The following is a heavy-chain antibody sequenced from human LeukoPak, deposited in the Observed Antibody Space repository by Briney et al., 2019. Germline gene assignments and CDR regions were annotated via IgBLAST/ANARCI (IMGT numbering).Heavy chain of an antibody. D-gene: IGHD1-26*01. CDR1: GASISSYY. Sequence: ETLSLTCTVSGASISSYYWSWIRQPPGKGLEWIGYIYDSGGTNFNPSLKSRVTISLDTSKNQFSLKLSSVTAADTAVYYCARRGEVGATSGSWYFDLWGRGTLVTVSS. J-gene: IGHJ2*01. V-gene: IGHV4-59*01. CDR2: IYDSGGT. CDR3: ARRGEVGATSGSWYFDL.